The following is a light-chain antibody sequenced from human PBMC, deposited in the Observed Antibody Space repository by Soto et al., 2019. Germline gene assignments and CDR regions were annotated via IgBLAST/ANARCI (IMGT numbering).Light chain of an antibody. J-gene: IGKJ4*01. V-gene: IGKV1-9*01. Sequence: IQLTQSPSSLSATVGDRVTITCRASQDISRALAWYQQKPGKAPHLLISPASNLQSGVPSRFSGSGSGTDFTLTINLLQAEDFATYWCQQLYGYPLTFDGGSKVEIK. CDR3: QQLYGYPLT. CDR2: PAS. CDR1: QDISRA.